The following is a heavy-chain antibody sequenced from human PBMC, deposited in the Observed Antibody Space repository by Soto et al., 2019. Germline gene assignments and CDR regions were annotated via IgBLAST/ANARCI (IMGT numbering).Heavy chain of an antibody. Sequence: PSETLSLTCAVYGGSFSGYYWSWIRQPPGKGLEWIGEINHSGSTNYNPSLKSRVTISVDTSKNQFSLKLSSVTAADTAVYYCAREERDYYGSSGYYFDYWGQGTLVTVSS. J-gene: IGHJ4*02. V-gene: IGHV4-34*01. D-gene: IGHD3-22*01. CDR3: AREERDYYGSSGYYFDY. CDR2: INHSGST. CDR1: GGSFSGYY.